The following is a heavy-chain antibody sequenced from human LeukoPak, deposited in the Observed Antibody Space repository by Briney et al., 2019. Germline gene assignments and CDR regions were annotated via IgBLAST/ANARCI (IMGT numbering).Heavy chain of an antibody. CDR2: IIPIFGTA. CDR3: ARVPLWFGEFKYYFDY. Sequence: VKVSCKASGGTFSSYAISWARQAPGQGLEWMGGIIPIFGTANYAQKFQGRVTITADESTSTAYMELSSLRSEDTAVYYCARVPLWFGEFKYYFDYWGQGALVTVSS. V-gene: IGHV1-69*13. D-gene: IGHD3-10*01. CDR1: GGTFSSYA. J-gene: IGHJ4*02.